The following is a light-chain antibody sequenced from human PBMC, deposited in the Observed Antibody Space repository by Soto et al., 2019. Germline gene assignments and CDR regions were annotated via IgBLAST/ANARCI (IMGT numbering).Light chain of an antibody. CDR3: QTYSLAPQT. CDR2: GAS. Sequence: DIQMIQSPSSLSASVGDRVTITCRASQDISNFVAWYQQKPGKVPKLLISGASTLQSEVPTRFSGGGSGTDFTLTISSLQPDDVATYYCQTYSLAPQTFGQGNKVEI. V-gene: IGKV1-27*01. J-gene: IGKJ1*01. CDR1: QDISNF.